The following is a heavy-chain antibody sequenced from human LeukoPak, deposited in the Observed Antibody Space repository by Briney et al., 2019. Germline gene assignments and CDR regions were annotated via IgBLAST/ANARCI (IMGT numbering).Heavy chain of an antibody. D-gene: IGHD3-22*01. Sequence: GGSLRLSCAASGFTFSSYSMNWLRQAPGKGLEWVSYISSSSSTIYYADSVKGRFTVSRDNAKNSLYLQMNSLRDEDTAVYYCARGNPYDSSGYGMDVWGQGTTVTVSS. CDR1: GFTFSSYS. CDR2: ISSSSSTI. V-gene: IGHV3-48*02. J-gene: IGHJ6*02. CDR3: ARGNPYDSSGYGMDV.